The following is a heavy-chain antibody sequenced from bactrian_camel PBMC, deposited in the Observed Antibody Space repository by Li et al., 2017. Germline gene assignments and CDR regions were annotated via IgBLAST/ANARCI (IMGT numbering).Heavy chain of an antibody. CDR3: AARTYCVRWIESRADFGY. J-gene: IGHJ6*01. D-gene: IGHD1*01. CDR1: GYCYSSYC. CDR2: IYTDDGHT. Sequence: LVESGGGSVQAGGSLRLSCAASGYCYSSYCMGWFRQAPGKEREGVAGIYTDDGHTYIADSVKGRFTISQDIANNAIYLEMNSLKPEDTAMYYCAARTYCVRWIESRADFGYWGQGTQVTVS. V-gene: IGHV3S6*01.